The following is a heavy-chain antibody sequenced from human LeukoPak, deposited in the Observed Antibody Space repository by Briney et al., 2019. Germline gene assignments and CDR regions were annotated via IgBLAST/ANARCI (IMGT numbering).Heavy chain of an antibody. CDR3: ATGIYCSTISCYGPFDY. CDR2: IIPIFGTA. CDR1: GGTFSSYA. Sequence: EASVKVSCKASGGTFSSYAISWVRQAPGQGLEWMGGIIPIFGTANYAQKFQGRVTITADESTSTAYMELSSLRSEDTAVYYCATGIYCSTISCYGPFDYWGQGTLVTVSS. D-gene: IGHD2-2*01. V-gene: IGHV1-69*01. J-gene: IGHJ4*02.